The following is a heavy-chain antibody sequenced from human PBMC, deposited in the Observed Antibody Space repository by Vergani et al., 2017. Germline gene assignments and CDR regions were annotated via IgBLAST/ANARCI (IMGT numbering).Heavy chain of an antibody. CDR2: ISYDGSNK. J-gene: IGHJ3*02. V-gene: IGHV3-30-3*01. Sequence: QVQLVESGGGVVQPGRSLRLSCAASGFTFSSYAMHWVRQAPGKGLEWVAVISYDGSNKYYADSVKGRFTISRDNSKNTLYLQMNSLRAEDTAVYYCAKDRSSSGYANAFDIWGQGTMVTVSS. D-gene: IGHD3-22*01. CDR1: GFTFSSYA. CDR3: AKDRSSSGYANAFDI.